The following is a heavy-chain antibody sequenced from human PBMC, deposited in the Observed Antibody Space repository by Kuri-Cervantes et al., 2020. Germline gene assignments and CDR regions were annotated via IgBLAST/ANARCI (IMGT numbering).Heavy chain of an antibody. J-gene: IGHJ1*01. V-gene: IGHV4-61*01. CDR1: GGSISSRSYF. CDR3: TRGVRV. CDR2: IYNTGST. Sequence: SETLSLTCTVSGGSISSRSYFWSWIRQPPGKGLEGIGHIYNTGSTNYNPALKSRVTISIDTSKNQFSLKLSSVTAADTAKYYCTRGVRVWGQGILVTVSS.